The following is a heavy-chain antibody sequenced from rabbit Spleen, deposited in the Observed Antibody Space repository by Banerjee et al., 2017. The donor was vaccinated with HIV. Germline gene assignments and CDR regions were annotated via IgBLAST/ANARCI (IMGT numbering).Heavy chain of an antibody. Sequence: QSLEESGGDRVKPGASLTLTCIASGVSFSGDSYMCWVRQAPGKGLEWIVCIDTGSSGFTYFASWAKGRFTISKTSSTTVTLQMTSLTAADTATYFCARDTSSSFSSYGMDLWGPGTLVTVS. J-gene: IGHJ6*01. CDR2: IDTGSSGFT. CDR3: ARDTSSSFSSYGMDL. D-gene: IGHD1-1*01. V-gene: IGHV1S40*01. CDR1: GVSFSGDSY.